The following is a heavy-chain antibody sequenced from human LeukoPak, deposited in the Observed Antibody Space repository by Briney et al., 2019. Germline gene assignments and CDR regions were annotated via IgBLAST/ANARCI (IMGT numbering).Heavy chain of an antibody. V-gene: IGHV3-74*01. CDR2: ISTDASST. CDR1: GFTFSDYW. D-gene: IGHD4-11*01. J-gene: IGHJ4*02. Sequence: PGGSLRLSCAASGFTFSDYWMHWVRQAPGKGLVWVSRISTDASSTTYADSVKGRFTISRDNAKGTLYLQMSSLRAEDTAVYYCTGHHQAYSRTYWGQGTLVTVSS. CDR3: TGHHQAYSRTY.